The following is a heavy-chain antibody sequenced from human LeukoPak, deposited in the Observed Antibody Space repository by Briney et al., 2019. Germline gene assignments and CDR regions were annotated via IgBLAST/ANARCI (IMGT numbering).Heavy chain of an antibody. CDR3: ARGPIVVAPTARNYYYYMDV. CDR1: GGVFTSFG. J-gene: IGHJ6*03. D-gene: IGHD2-2*01. V-gene: IGHV1-69*13. CDR2: ILPSFGPA. Sequence: ASVKVSCKAAGGVFTSFGIHWVRQAPGQGLEWMGGILPSFGPANYAQNFQGRVTITADESTSTVYMELSSLTSEDTAVYYCARGPIVVAPTARNYYYYMDVWGTGTTVTVSS.